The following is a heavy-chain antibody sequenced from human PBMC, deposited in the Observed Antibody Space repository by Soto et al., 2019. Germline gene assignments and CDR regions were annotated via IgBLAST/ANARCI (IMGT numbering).Heavy chain of an antibody. CDR3: AKGGGGWLDPYYFDY. CDR2: ISGSGGST. V-gene: IGHV3-23*01. Sequence: EVQLLESGGGLVQPGGSLRLSCAASGFTFSSYAMSWVRQAPGKGLEWVSAISGSGGSTYYADSVKGRFTISRDNSKNTLYLKMNSLRAEDTAVYYCAKGGGGWLDPYYFDYWGQGTLVTVSS. J-gene: IGHJ4*02. D-gene: IGHD5-12*01. CDR1: GFTFSSYA.